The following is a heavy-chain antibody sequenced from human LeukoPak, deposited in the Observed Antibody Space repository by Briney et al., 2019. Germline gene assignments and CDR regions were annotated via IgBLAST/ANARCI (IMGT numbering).Heavy chain of an antibody. CDR1: GGTFSSYA. CDR2: IIPIFGTA. D-gene: IGHD3-10*01. V-gene: IGHV1-69*05. J-gene: IGHJ5*02. CDR3: ARGLRSRGLPIGHVPIWFDP. Sequence: ASVKVSCKASGGTFSSYAISWVRQAPGQGLEWMGGIIPIFGTANYAQKFQGRVTITTDESTSTAYMELSSLRSEDTAVYYCARGLRSRGLPIGHVPIWFDPWGQGTLVTVSS.